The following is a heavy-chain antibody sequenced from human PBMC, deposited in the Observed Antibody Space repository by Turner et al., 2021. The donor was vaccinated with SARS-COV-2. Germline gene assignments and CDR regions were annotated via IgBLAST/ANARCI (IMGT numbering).Heavy chain of an antibody. Sequence: QVQLVQSGAEVKKPGSSVKVSCKAPGGTFSSYPISWVRQAPGQGLGWMGRISPIFGTANYAQKFQGRVTITADESTSTAYMELSSLRSEDTAVYYCARDLGYSGYGASPYFDYWGQGTLVTVSS. CDR2: ISPIFGTA. J-gene: IGHJ4*02. CDR3: ARDLGYSGYGASPYFDY. CDR1: GGTFSSYP. D-gene: IGHD5-12*01. V-gene: IGHV1-69*18.